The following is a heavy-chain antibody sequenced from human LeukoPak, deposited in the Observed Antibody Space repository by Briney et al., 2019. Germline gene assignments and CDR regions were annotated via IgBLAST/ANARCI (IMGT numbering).Heavy chain of an antibody. CDR2: IYPGDSDT. V-gene: IGHV5-51*01. Sequence: GESLKISCQGSGYSFNRYWIGWVRQMPGKGLEWMGIIYPGDSDTRYSPSFQGQVTISADKSISTAYLQWSSLKASDTTIYYCARQMITDCSGGICYSYYFDYWGQGTLVTVS. CDR3: ARQMITDCSGGICYSYYFDY. J-gene: IGHJ4*02. CDR1: GYSFNRYW. D-gene: IGHD2-15*01.